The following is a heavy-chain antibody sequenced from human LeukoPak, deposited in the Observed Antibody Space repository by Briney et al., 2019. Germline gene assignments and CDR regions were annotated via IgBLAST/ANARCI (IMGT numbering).Heavy chain of an antibody. J-gene: IGHJ5*02. CDR1: GGTFSSYA. CDR2: IIPILGIA. D-gene: IGHD6-13*01. Sequence: SVKVSCKASGGTFSSYAISWVRQAPGQGLEWMGRIIPILGIANYAQKFQGRVTITADKSTSTAYMELSSLRSEDTAVYYCASSAAAGAWFDPWGQGTLVTVSS. V-gene: IGHV1-69*04. CDR3: ASSAAAGAWFDP.